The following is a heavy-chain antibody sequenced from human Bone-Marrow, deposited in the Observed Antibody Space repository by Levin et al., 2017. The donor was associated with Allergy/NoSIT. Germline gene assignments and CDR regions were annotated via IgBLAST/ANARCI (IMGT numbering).Heavy chain of an antibody. CDR3: ATARENWGGSHDPFEN. CDR1: GGSISSTTSF. J-gene: IGHJ3*02. CDR2: IFYNGRT. V-gene: IGHV4-39*01. D-gene: IGHD7-27*01. Sequence: NPSETLSLTCAVSGGSISSTTSFWGWARQPPGKGLEWIGSIFYNGRTLYSPSLRGRLTISVDTSRNQFSLNLRTVTAADTALYYCATARENWGGSHDPFENWGQGTKVTVSS.